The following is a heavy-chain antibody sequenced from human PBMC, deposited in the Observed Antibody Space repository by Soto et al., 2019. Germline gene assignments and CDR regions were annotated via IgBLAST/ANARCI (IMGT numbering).Heavy chain of an antibody. V-gene: IGHV3-33*01. J-gene: IGHJ5*02. CDR1: GFTFSSYG. D-gene: IGHD6-19*01. CDR2: IWYDGSNK. CDR3: ARDPGIAVAVSNWFDP. Sequence: GGSLRLSWAASGFTFSSYGMHWVRQAPGKGLEWVAVIWYDGSNKYYADSVKGRFTISRDNSKNTLYLQMNSLRAEDTAVYYCARDPGIAVAVSNWFDPWGQGTLVTVSS.